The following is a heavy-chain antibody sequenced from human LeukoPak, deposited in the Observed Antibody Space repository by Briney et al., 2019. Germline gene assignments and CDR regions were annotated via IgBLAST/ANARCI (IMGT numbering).Heavy chain of an antibody. CDR1: GFTFSSYG. CDR2: MSYDGSNK. V-gene: IGHV3-30*18. J-gene: IGHJ4*02. CDR3: AKSTYYSSGWYLDY. D-gene: IGHD6-19*01. Sequence: GGSLRLSCAASGFTFSSYGMHWVRQAPGKGLEWVAVMSYDGSNKYYADSVKGRFTISRDNSKNTLYLQMNSLRAEDTAVYYCAKSTYYSSGWYLDYWGQGTLVTVSS.